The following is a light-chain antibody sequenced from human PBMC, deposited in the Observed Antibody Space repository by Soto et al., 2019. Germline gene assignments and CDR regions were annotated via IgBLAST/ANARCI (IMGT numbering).Light chain of an antibody. CDR1: QSVGNN. CDR2: GAS. J-gene: IGKJ1*01. Sequence: EIVMTQSPGTLSVSPGERVTLSCRASQSVGNNLAWYQQKPGQAPRLLIHGASNRAPGTPARFSGSGSVTEFTLTISSLQPEDFAVYYCQQHGYWPRTFGQGTKVES. V-gene: IGKV3-15*01. CDR3: QQHGYWPRT.